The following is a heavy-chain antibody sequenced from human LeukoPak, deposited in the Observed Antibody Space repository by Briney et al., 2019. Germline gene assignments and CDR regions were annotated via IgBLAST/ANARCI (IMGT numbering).Heavy chain of an antibody. J-gene: IGHJ5*02. V-gene: IGHV4-34*01. Sequence: SETLSLTCAVYGGSFSGYYWSWIRQPPGKGLEWIGEITHSGSTNYNPSLKSRVTISVDTSKNQFSLKLSSVTAADTAVYYCANKGLASPRPRGFDPWGQGTLVTVSS. CDR3: ANKGLASPRPRGFDP. D-gene: IGHD6-13*01. CDR1: GGSFSGYY. CDR2: ITHSGST.